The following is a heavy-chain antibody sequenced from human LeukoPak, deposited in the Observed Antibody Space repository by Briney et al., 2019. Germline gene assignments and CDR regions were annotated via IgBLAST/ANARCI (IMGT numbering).Heavy chain of an antibody. CDR3: ARVNIYYGMDV. CDR1: GFTFSSYA. V-gene: IGHV3-64*01. J-gene: IGHJ6*02. Sequence: GGSLRLSCAASGFTFSSYAMHWVRQAPGKGLEYVSATSSNGGSTYYANSVKGRFTISRDNSKNTLYLQMGSLRAEDMAVYYCARVNIYYGMDVWGQGTTVTVSS. D-gene: IGHD3-10*02. CDR2: TSSNGGST.